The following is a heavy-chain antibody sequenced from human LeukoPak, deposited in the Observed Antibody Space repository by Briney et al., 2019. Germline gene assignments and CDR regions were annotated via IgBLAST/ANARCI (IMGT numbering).Heavy chain of an antibody. V-gene: IGHV4-34*01. D-gene: IGHD3-10*01. J-gene: IGHJ5*02. CDR1: GGSFSGYY. CDR3: AREVLWFGDPRCWFDP. CDR2: INHSGST. Sequence: TSETLSLTCAVYGGSFSGYYWSWIRQPPGKGLEWIGEINHSGSTNYNPSLKSRVTISVGTSKNQFSLKPSSVTAADTAVYYCAREVLWFGDPRCWFDPWGQGTLVTVSS.